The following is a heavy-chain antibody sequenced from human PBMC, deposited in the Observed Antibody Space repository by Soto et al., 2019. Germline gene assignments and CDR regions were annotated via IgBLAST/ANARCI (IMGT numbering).Heavy chain of an antibody. V-gene: IGHV1-69*13. Sequence: VASVKVSCKASGGTFSSYAISWVRQAPGQGLEWMGGIIPIFGTANYAQKFQGRVTITADESTSTAYMELSSLRSEDTAVYYCASASYYDSSGYPDDFDIWGHGTMVPSPQ. CDR2: IIPIFGTA. CDR3: ASASYYDSSGYPDDFDI. J-gene: IGHJ3*02. CDR1: GGTFSSYA. D-gene: IGHD3-22*01.